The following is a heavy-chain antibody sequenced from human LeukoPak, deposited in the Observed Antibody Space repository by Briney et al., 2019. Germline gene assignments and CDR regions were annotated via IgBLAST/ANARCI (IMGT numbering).Heavy chain of an antibody. CDR1: GGSFSGYY. CDR2: ISHSGST. Sequence: PSETLSLTCAVYGGSFSGYYWSWIRQPPGKGLEWIGEISHSGSTNYNPSLKSRVTISVDTSKNQFSLKLSSVTAADTAVYYCARAPTFYYYDSSGYYPGNYYYYGMDVWGQGTTVTVSS. D-gene: IGHD3-22*01. V-gene: IGHV4-34*01. J-gene: IGHJ6*02. CDR3: ARAPTFYYYDSSGYYPGNYYYYGMDV.